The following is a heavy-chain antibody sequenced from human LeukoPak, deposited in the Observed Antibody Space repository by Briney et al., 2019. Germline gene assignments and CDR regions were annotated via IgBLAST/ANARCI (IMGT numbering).Heavy chain of an antibody. CDR3: ASGGPEDAFDI. CDR1: GFTFSSYG. CDR2: ISYDGSNK. J-gene: IGHJ3*02. D-gene: IGHD3-16*01. Sequence: PGGSLRLSCAASGFTFSSYGMHWVRQAPGKGLEWVAVISYDGSNKYYADSVKGRFTISRDNSKNTLYLQMNSLRAEDTAVYYCASGGPEDAFDIWGQGTMVTVSS. V-gene: IGHV3-30*03.